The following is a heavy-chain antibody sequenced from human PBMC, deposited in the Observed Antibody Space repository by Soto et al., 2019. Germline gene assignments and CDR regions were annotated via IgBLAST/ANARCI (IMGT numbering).Heavy chain of an antibody. CDR2: IIPIFGTA. CDR1: GGTFSSYA. J-gene: IGHJ6*02. Sequence: GASVKVSCKASGGTFSSYAISWVRQAPGQGLEWLGGIIPIFGTANYAQKFQGRVTITADESTSTAYMELSSLRSEDTAVYYCARGTTYYDFWSGYYEPGMDGSGQGTTVTVSS. D-gene: IGHD3-3*01. CDR3: ARGTTYYDFWSGYYEPGMDG. V-gene: IGHV1-69*13.